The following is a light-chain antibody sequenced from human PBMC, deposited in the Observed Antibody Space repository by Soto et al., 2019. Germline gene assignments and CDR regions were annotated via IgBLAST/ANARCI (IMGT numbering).Light chain of an antibody. J-gene: IGKJ2*01. CDR3: QQSYSTPRYT. V-gene: IGKV1-39*01. CDR1: QSISSY. Sequence: DIQMTQSPCSLSASVGDRVTITCRASQSISSYLNWYQQKPGKAPKLLIYAASSLQSGIPSRFSGSGSGTDFTRTISSLQPEDYATYYCQQSYSTPRYTFGQGTKLEIK. CDR2: AAS.